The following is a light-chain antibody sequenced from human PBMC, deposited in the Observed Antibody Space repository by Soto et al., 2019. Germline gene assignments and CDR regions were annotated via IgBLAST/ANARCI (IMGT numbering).Light chain of an antibody. CDR2: GAS. V-gene: IGKV3-20*01. CDR1: QSVGTR. Sequence: IVLTQSPDTLSFSPGERATLSGRSSQSVGTRLAWYQHKTGQVPSLLMSGASSRATGIPDRFSGSGSETDFTLTISRLEPEDFALYYCQHYQVGQPIAFGRGTRLEIK. CDR3: QHYQVGQPIA. J-gene: IGKJ5*01.